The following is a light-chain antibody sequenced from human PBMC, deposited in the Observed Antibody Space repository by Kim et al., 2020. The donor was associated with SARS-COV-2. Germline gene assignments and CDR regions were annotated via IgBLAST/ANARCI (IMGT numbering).Light chain of an antibody. CDR2: GKN. Sequence: ALGQTVRITCQGDSRRSYYASWYQQKPGQAPVLVIYGKNNRPSGIPDRFSGYSSGNTASLTITGAQAEDEADYYCNSRDSSGNHWVFGGGTQLTVL. CDR1: SRRSYY. CDR3: NSRDSSGNHWV. V-gene: IGLV3-19*01. J-gene: IGLJ3*02.